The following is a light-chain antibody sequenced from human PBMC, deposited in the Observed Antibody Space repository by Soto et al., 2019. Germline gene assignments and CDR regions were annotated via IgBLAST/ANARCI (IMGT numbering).Light chain of an antibody. CDR3: QQYYSYPVT. CDR1: QGISSY. V-gene: IGKV1-8*01. Sequence: AIRMTQSPSSFSASTGDRVTITCRASQGISSYLAWYQQKPGKAPKLLIYAASTLQSGVPSRFSGSGSGTDFTLTISCLQSEDFATYYCQQYYSYPVTFGPGTKVEIK. CDR2: AAS. J-gene: IGKJ3*01.